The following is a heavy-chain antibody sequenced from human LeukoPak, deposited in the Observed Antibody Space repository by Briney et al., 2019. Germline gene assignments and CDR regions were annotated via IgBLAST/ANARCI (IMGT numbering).Heavy chain of an antibody. CDR1: GFTFSSYA. CDR3: AKKGDSGWVFDY. CDR2: ISGSGGST. V-gene: IGHV3-23*01. D-gene: IGHD6-19*01. Sequence: GGSLRLSCAASGFTFSSYAMSWVRQAPGKGLEWVSGISGSGGSTHYADSVKGQFTISRDNSKNTLWLQMNSLRAEDTALYHCAKKGDSGWVFDYWGQGTLVTVSS. J-gene: IGHJ4*02.